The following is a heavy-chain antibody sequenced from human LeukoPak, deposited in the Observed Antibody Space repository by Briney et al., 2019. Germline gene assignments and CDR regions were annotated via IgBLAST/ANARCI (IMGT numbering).Heavy chain of an antibody. CDR1: GFTFSSYS. CDR3: AREPTGYCSSTSCYTFDY. CDR2: ISSGSSTI. Sequence: PGGSLRLSCAASGFTFSSYSMNWVRQAPGKGLEGVSYISSGSSTIYYADSVKGRFTISRDNAKNSLYLQMNSLRAEDTAVYYCAREPTGYCSSTSCYTFDYWGQGTLVTVSS. V-gene: IGHV3-48*04. D-gene: IGHD2-2*02. J-gene: IGHJ4*02.